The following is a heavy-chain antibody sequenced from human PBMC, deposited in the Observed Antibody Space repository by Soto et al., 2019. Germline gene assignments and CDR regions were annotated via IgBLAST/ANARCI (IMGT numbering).Heavy chain of an antibody. V-gene: IGHV3-74*01. D-gene: IGHD3-10*01. CDR1: GFIFTMYW. Sequence: GGSLRLSCAASGFIFTMYWMHWVRQSPGKGLVWISRIYNDGTYSDYADSVRGRFTISRDNVNDTLYLQMNNLRAEDSGLYYCTRGPRPISTGTGAYWGQGTQVTVPQ. CDR2: IYNDGTYS. J-gene: IGHJ4*02. CDR3: TRGPRPISTGTGAY.